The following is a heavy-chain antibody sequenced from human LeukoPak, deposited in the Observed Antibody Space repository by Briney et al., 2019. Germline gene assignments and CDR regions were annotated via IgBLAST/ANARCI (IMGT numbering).Heavy chain of an antibody. D-gene: IGHD6-6*01. J-gene: IGHJ4*02. Sequence: PGGSLRLSCAASGFTFSSYRMSWVRQAPGKGLEWVANINQDGSEKYYADSVKGRFTVSRDNAKNTLYLQVNNLRAEDTAVYYCARGPNSNWSGLDFWGQGTLLTVSS. CDR2: INQDGSEK. CDR1: GFTFSSYR. CDR3: ARGPNSNWSGLDF. V-gene: IGHV3-7*01.